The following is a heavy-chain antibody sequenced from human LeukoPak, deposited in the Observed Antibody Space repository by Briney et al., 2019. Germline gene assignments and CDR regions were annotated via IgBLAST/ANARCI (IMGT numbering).Heavy chain of an antibody. CDR3: AKLAAGTFRYYFDY. V-gene: IGHV3-23*01. CDR1: GFTFSSYA. D-gene: IGHD6-13*01. J-gene: IGHJ4*02. CDR2: ISGSGGST. Sequence: GGSLRLSCAASGFTFSSYAMSWVRQAPGKGLEWVSGISGSGGSTYYADSVKGRFTISRDNSKNTLSLQMSSLRAEDTAVYYCAKLAAGTFRYYFDYWGQGTLVTVSS.